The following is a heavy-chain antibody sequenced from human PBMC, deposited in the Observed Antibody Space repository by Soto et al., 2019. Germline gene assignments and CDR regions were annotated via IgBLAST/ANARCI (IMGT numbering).Heavy chain of an antibody. CDR2: IYYSGST. D-gene: IGHD6-19*01. V-gene: IGHV4-59*01. J-gene: IGHJ5*02. CDR3: AREAGKAWFDP. Sequence: PSETLSLTCTVSGGSISSYYWSWIRQPPGKGLEWIGYIYYSGSTNYNPSLKSRVTISVDTSKNQFSLKLSSVTAADTAVYYCAREAGKAWFDPWGQGTLVTVSS. CDR1: GGSISSYY.